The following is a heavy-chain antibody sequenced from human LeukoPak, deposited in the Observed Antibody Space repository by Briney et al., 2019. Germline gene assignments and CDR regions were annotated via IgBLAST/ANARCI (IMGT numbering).Heavy chain of an antibody. V-gene: IGHV3-30-3*01. J-gene: IGHJ2*01. CDR3: AKAFSRTWYWYFDL. Sequence: GGSLRLSCAASGFTFSSYAMHWVRQAPGKGLEWVAVISYDGSNKYYADSVKGRFTISRDNSKNTLYLQMNSLRAEDTALYYCAKAFSRTWYWYFDLWGRGTLVTVSS. CDR2: ISYDGSNK. D-gene: IGHD6-13*01. CDR1: GFTFSSYA.